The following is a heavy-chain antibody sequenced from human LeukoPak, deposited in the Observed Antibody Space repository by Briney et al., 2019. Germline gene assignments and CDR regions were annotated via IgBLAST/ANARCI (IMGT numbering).Heavy chain of an antibody. Sequence: SETLSLTCTVSGGSISSYYWSWIRQPPGKGLEWIGEINHSGSTNYNPSLKSRVTISVDTSKNQFSLKLSSVTAADTAVYYCARGQKGDIVATKGFDYWGQGTLVTVSS. J-gene: IGHJ4*02. CDR3: ARGQKGDIVATKGFDY. CDR1: GGSISSYY. V-gene: IGHV4-34*01. D-gene: IGHD5-12*01. CDR2: INHSGST.